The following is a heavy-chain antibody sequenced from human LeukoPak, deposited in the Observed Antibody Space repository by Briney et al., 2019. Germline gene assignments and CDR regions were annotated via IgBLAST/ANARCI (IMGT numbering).Heavy chain of an antibody. CDR2: ISSSSSHI. CDR3: ARDYYDSSGPDY. D-gene: IGHD3-22*01. CDR1: GFTFSSYS. J-gene: IGHJ4*02. Sequence: GGSLRLSCAASGFTFSSYSMNWVRQAPGKGLEWVSSISSSSSHIYYADSVKRRFTISRDNAKNSLYLQMNSLRAEDTAVYYCARDYYDSSGPDYWGQGTLVTVSS. V-gene: IGHV3-21*01.